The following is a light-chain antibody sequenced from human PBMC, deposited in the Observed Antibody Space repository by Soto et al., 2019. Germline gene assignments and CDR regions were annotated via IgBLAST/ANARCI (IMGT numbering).Light chain of an antibody. CDR2: DAS. J-gene: IGKJ4*01. CDR1: QSVSSN. Sequence: DIVLTQSPGPMSLSPGERSSLSCRASQSVSSNLAWYQQKPGQDHRLLIYDASSRATGIPDRFSGGGSGTDFTLTISRLEPEDLAVYYCQQFSSYPLTFGGGTKLDI. CDR3: QQFSSYPLT. V-gene: IGKV3-20*01.